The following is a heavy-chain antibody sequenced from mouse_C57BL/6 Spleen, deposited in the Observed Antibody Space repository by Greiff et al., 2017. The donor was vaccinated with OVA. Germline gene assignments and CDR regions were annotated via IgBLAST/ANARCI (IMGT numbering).Heavy chain of an antibody. Sequence: VQLQQSVAELVRPGASVKLSCTASGFNIKNTYMHWVKQRPEQGLEWIGRIDPANGNTKYAPKFQGKATITADTSSNTAYLQLSCLTSADPSIYSCARLCHYYCSCSGAMDYWGQGTSVTVSS. D-gene: IGHD1-1*01. CDR3: ARLCHYYCSCSGAMDY. CDR2: IDPANGNT. V-gene: IGHV14-3*01. CDR1: GFNIKNTY. J-gene: IGHJ4*01.